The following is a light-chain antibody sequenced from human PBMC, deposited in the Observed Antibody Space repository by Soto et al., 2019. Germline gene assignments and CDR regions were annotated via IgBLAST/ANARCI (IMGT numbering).Light chain of an antibody. J-gene: IGLJ2*01. CDR1: SSDVGGYNY. CDR3: SSYTISSTLV. Sequence: QSALTQPASVSGSPGQSITISCTGTSSDVGGYNYVSWYQQHPGKAPKLMIYDVSNRPSGVSNRFSGSKSGNTASLTISGLQAEDEGDYYCSSYTISSTLVFGGGTKLTVL. CDR2: DVS. V-gene: IGLV2-14*01.